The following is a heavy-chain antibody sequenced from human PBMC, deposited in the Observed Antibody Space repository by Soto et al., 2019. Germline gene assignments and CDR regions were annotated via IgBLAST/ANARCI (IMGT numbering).Heavy chain of an antibody. CDR3: ARGRSASEMAKIPPWHDYYYYGMDV. J-gene: IGHJ6*02. D-gene: IGHD5-12*01. CDR1: GYTFTSYG. V-gene: IGHV1-18*01. CDR2: ISAYNGNT. Sequence: GASVKVSCKASGYTFTSYGISWVRQAPGQGLEWMGWISAYNGNTNYAQKLQGRVTMTTDTSTSTAYMELRSLRSDDTAVYYCARGRSASEMAKIPPWHDYYYYGMDVCGQGPTVTVYS.